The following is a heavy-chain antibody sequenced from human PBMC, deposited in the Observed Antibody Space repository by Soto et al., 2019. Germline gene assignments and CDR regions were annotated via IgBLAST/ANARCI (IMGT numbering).Heavy chain of an antibody. Sequence: SETLSLTCTVSGGSVSSGSYYWSWIRQPPGKGLEWIGYIYYSGSTNYNPSLKSRVTISVDTSKNQFSLKLSSVTAADTAVYYCASRTSYYYGMDVWGQGTTVTVSS. J-gene: IGHJ6*02. V-gene: IGHV4-61*01. CDR3: ASRTSYYYGMDV. CDR2: IYYSGST. CDR1: GGSVSSGSYY.